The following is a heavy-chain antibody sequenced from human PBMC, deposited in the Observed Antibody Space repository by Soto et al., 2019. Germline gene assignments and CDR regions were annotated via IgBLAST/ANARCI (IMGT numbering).Heavy chain of an antibody. CDR2: IIAIFGTA. V-gene: IGHV1-69*01. CDR3: ARGTHVVPAENMGWYFDL. D-gene: IGHD2-2*01. Sequence: QVQLVQSGAEVKKPGSSVKVSCKASGGTFSSYAISWVRQAPGQGLVWMGGIIAIFGTANYAQKFQGRVTITADESTSTAYMELSSLRSEDTAVYYCARGTHVVPAENMGWYFDLWGRGTLVTVSS. CDR1: GGTFSSYA. J-gene: IGHJ2*01.